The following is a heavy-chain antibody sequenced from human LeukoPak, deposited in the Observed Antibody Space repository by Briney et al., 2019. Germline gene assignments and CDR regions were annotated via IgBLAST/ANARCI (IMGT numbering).Heavy chain of an antibody. CDR3: ARAPHYYDFWSGYDTFDY. CDR1: GFTFSSYS. V-gene: IGHV3-48*02. Sequence: GGSLRLSCAASGFTFSSYSMNWVRQAPGKGLEWVSYISGSSSTIYYADSVKGRFTISRDNAKNSLYLQMNSLRDEDTAVYYCARAPHYYDFWSGYDTFDYWGQGTLVTVSS. CDR2: ISGSSSTI. J-gene: IGHJ4*02. D-gene: IGHD3-3*01.